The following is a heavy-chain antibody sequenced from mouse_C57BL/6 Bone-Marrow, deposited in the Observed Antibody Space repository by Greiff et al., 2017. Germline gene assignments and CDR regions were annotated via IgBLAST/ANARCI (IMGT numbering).Heavy chain of an antibody. V-gene: IGHV5-12*01. D-gene: IGHD3-2*02. J-gene: IGHJ2*01. Sequence: EVKVVESGGGLVQPGGSLKLSCAASGFTFSDYYMYWVRQTPEKRLEWVAYISNGGGSTYYPDTVKGRFTISRDNAKNTLYLQMSRLKSEDTAMYYCARQSSGYVIFDYWGQGTTLTVSS. CDR1: GFTFSDYY. CDR3: ARQSSGYVIFDY. CDR2: ISNGGGST.